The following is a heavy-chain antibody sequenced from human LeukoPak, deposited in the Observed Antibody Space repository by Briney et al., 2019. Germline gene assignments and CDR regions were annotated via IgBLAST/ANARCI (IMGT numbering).Heavy chain of an antibody. CDR1: GFTFSSHG. CDR3: AKDVHSSGLDY. Sequence: GRSLRLSCAASGFTFSSHGMHWVRQAPGKGLEWVAVIWYDGSNKYYADSVKGRFTTSRDNSKNTLYLQMNSLRAEDTAVYYCAKDVHSSGLDYWGQGTLGTVS. J-gene: IGHJ4*02. D-gene: IGHD6-6*01. CDR2: IWYDGSNK. V-gene: IGHV3-33*06.